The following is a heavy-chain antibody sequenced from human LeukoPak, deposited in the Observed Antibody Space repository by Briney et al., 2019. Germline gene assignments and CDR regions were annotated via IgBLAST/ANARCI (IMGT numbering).Heavy chain of an antibody. CDR3: AKDSAYGMRGAFDI. V-gene: IGHV3-9*03. CDR2: ISWNSGSI. Sequence: QSGGSLRLSCAASGFTFDDYAMHWVRQAPGKGLEWVSGISWNSGSIGYADSVKGRFTISRDNAKNSLYLQMNSLRAEDMALYYCAKDSAYGMRGAFDIWGQGTMVTVSS. J-gene: IGHJ3*02. CDR1: GFTFDDYA. D-gene: IGHD4-17*01.